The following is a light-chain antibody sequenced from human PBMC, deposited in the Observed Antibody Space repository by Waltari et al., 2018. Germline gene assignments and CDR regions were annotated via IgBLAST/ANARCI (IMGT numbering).Light chain of an antibody. CDR3: QQYNSYSLT. CDR1: QSISSW. V-gene: IGKV1-5*03. J-gene: IGKJ4*01. CDR2: KAS. Sequence: DIQMTLSPSTLSASVGDRVTITCRASQSISSWLAWYQQKPGKAPKLLIYKASSLESGVPSRFSGSGSGTEFTLTISSLQPDDFATYYCQQYNSYSLTFGGGTKVEIK.